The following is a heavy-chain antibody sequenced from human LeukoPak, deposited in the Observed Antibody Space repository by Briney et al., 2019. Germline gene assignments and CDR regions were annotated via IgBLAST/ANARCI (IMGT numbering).Heavy chain of an antibody. CDR1: NASIISSSYY. CDR3: ARQKILDDNYDSSGYYVDQ. V-gene: IGHV4-39*01. D-gene: IGHD3-22*01. J-gene: IGHJ4*02. CDR2: IYYRGRT. Sequence: PSETLSLTCSVSNASIISSSYYWGWIRQPPGKGLEWIGSIYYRGRTYYNPSLKIRVTISADTSKNQFSLNLNSVTASDTAVYYCARQKILDDNYDSSGYYVDQWGQGSLVTVPS.